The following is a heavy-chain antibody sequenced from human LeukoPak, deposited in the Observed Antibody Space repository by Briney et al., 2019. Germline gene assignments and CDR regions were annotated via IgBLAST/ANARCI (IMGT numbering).Heavy chain of an antibody. CDR1: GFTFSTYA. V-gene: IGHV3-30-3*01. CDR2: ISYDGSLK. J-gene: IGHJ6*02. D-gene: IGHD3-10*01. CDR3: AGDRIIGMDV. Sequence: GRSLRLSCTASGFTFSTYAMHWVRQAPGKGLEWVAVISYDGSLKYYADSVKGRFTISRDNSKNTLYQQMNSLRAEDTAVYYCAGDRIIGMDVWGQGTTVTVSS.